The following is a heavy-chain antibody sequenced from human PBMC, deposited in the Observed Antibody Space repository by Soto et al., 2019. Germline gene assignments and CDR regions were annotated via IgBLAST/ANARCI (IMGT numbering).Heavy chain of an antibody. CDR3: AGYNWNSQNY. J-gene: IGHJ4*01. D-gene: IGHD1-7*01. CDR2: IKPDGSWT. Sequence: TGGSLRLSCTGSGFTFGSYWMHWVRQAPGKGLVWVSRIKPDGSWTIHADSVKGRFTISRDNAKSMVYLQMNSLRVEDTAVYYCAGYNWNSQNYWGHGTLVTVSS. CDR1: GFTFGSYW. V-gene: IGHV3-74*01.